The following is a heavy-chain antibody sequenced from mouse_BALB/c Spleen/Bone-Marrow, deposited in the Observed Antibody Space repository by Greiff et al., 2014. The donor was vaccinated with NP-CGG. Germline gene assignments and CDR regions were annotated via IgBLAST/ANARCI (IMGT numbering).Heavy chain of an antibody. V-gene: IGHV5-9-3*01. D-gene: IGHD2-3*01. J-gene: IGHJ3*01. CDR3: ARLRDGYSPFAY. CDR1: GFTFSSYA. CDR2: ISSGGSYT. Sequence: EVHLVESGGGLMKPGGSLKLSCAASGFTFSSYAMSWVRQTPEKRLEWVATISSGGSYTYYPDSVKGRFTISRDNAKNTLYLQMSSLRSEDTAMYYCARLRDGYSPFAYWGQGTLVTVSA.